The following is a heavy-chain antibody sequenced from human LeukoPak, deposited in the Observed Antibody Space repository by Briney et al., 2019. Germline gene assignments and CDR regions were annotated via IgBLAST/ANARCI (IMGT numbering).Heavy chain of an antibody. Sequence: GGSLRLSCAASGFTFSSYAMSWVRQAPGKGLEWVLAISGSGGSTYYADSVKGRFTISRDNSKNTLYLQMNSLRAEDTAVYYCAKTYYYDSSGFYWGQGTLVTVPS. CDR3: AKTYYYDSSGFY. J-gene: IGHJ4*02. CDR2: ISGSGGST. D-gene: IGHD3-22*01. V-gene: IGHV3-23*01. CDR1: GFTFSSYA.